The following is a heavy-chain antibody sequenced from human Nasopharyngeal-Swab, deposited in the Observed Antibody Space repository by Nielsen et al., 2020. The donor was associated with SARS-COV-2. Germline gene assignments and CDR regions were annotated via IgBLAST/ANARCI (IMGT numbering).Heavy chain of an antibody. J-gene: IGHJ4*02. CDR1: GFPFSTYA. CDR2: LSANGGRT. D-gene: IGHD1-26*01. CDR3: AKDRAWGLDY. V-gene: IGHV3-23*01. Sequence: GESLKISCAASGFPFSTYAMSWVRQAPGKGLEWVSALSANGGRTYYADSVKGRFTNSRDNSKNTLYLQMNTLRAEDTAVYYCAKDRAWGLDYWGQGTLVTVSS.